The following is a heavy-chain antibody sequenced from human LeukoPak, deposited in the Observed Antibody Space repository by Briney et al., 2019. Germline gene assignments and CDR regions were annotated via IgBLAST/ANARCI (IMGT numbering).Heavy chain of an antibody. CDR3: ARVSGPLDY. Sequence: GGSLRLSCAASGFTFRNYAMHWVRQPPGKGPEYVSAIASDGTSTYYANSVKGRFTISRDNAKNTLYLQMDSLRIEDMAVYYCARVSGPLDYWGQGTLVTVSS. J-gene: IGHJ4*02. V-gene: IGHV3-64*01. CDR2: IASDGTST. D-gene: IGHD6-25*01. CDR1: GFTFRNYA.